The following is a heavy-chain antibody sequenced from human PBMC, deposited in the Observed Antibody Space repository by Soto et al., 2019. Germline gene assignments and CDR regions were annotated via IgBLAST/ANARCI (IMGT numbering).Heavy chain of an antibody. CDR2: IYYRGST. Sequence: SETLSLTCTVSGGSVSNGSYYWSWIRRRPGQGLEWIGYIYYRGSTNYNPSLKSRVTSSVETSRNQFSLKLSSVTPEDTAVYYCATYYYGSGKYRFDPWGQGTLVTVSS. D-gene: IGHD3-10*01. CDR3: ATYYYGSGKYRFDP. J-gene: IGHJ5*02. CDR1: GGSVSNGSYY. V-gene: IGHV4-61*01.